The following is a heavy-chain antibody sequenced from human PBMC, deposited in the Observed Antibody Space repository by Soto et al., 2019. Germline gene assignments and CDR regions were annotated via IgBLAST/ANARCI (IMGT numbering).Heavy chain of an antibody. CDR2: ISWNSGSI. CDR3: AAQGGAGSTRSDDY. D-gene: IGHD1-26*01. J-gene: IGHJ4*02. CDR1: GFTFDDYA. Sequence: EVQLVESGGGLVQPGRSLRLSCAASGFTFDDYAMHWVRQAPGKGLEWVSGISWNSGSIGYADSVKGRFTISRDNAKNSLYLQMNSLRAEDTALYYCAAQGGAGSTRSDDYWGQGTLVTVSS. V-gene: IGHV3-9*01.